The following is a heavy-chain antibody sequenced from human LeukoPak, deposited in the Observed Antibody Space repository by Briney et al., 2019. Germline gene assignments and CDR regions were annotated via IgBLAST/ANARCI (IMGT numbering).Heavy chain of an antibody. CDR3: AREVWFGELFSADRNWFDP. V-gene: IGHV1-2*02. CDR2: INPNSGGT. CDR1: GYTFTGYY. Sequence: GASVKVSCKASGYTFTGYYMHWVRQAPGQGLEWMGWINPNSGGTNYAQKFQGRVTMTRDTSISTAYMELSRLRSDDTAVYYCAREVWFGELFSADRNWFDPWGQGTLVTVSS. J-gene: IGHJ5*02. D-gene: IGHD3-10*01.